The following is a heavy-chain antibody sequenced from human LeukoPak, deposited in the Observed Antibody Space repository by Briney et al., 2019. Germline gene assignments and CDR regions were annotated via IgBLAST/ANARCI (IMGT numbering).Heavy chain of an antibody. J-gene: IGHJ4*02. CDR2: IYHSGGT. D-gene: IGHD1-26*01. CDR3: AREISGSYSDY. Sequence: PSETLSLTCTVSRGSISSSSYYWGWIRQPPGKGLEWIGGIYHSGGTYYNPSLKSRVTISVDTSKNQFSLKLSSVTAADTAVYYCAREISGSYSDYWGQGTLVTVSS. V-gene: IGHV4-39*07. CDR1: RGSISSSSYY.